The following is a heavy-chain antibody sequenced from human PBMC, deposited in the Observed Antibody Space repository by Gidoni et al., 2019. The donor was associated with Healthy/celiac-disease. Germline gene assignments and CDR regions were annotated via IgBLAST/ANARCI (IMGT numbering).Heavy chain of an antibody. V-gene: IGHV4-39*01. D-gene: IGHD3-22*01. CDR3: ASFPRRITMIVVVI. Sequence: QLQLQESGPGLVKPSETLSLTCTVSGGSIRSSSYYWGWIRQPPGKGLEWIGSIYYSGSTYYNPSLKSRVTISVDTSKNQFSLKLSSVTAADTAVYYCASFPRRITMIVVVIWGQGTLVTVSS. CDR1: GGSIRSSSYY. CDR2: IYYSGST. J-gene: IGHJ4*02.